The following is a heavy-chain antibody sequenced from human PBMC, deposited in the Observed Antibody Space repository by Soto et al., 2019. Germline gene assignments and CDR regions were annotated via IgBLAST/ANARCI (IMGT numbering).Heavy chain of an antibody. CDR3: ASDPISTTVTTIDY. V-gene: IGHV1-3*01. J-gene: IGHJ4*02. CDR2: INAGNGNT. D-gene: IGHD4-17*01. Sequence: ASVKVSCKASGYTFTSYAMHCVRQAPGQRLEWMGWINAGNGNTKYSQKFQGRVTITRDTSASTAYMGLSSLRSEDTAVYYCASDPISTTVTTIDYWGQGTLVTVSS. CDR1: GYTFTSYA.